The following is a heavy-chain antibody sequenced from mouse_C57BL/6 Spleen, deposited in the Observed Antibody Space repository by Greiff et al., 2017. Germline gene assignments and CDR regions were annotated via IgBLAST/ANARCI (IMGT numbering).Heavy chain of an antibody. CDR1: GYTFTSYT. CDR3: ERSGDYGSSLWYFDV. V-gene: IGHV1-4*01. J-gene: IGHJ1*03. D-gene: IGHD1-1*01. CDR2: INPGSGYT. Sequence: QVQLQQSGAELARPGASVKMSCKASGYTFTSYTMHWVKQRPGQGLEWIGYINPGSGYTKYNQKFKDQATLPADKSSSTAYMPLSSLTSEDSAVYYWERSGDYGSSLWYFDVWGTGTTVTVSS.